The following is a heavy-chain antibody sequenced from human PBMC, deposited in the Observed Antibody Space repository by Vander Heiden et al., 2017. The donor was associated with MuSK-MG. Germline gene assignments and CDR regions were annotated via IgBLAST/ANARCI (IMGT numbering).Heavy chain of an antibody. J-gene: IGHJ4*02. V-gene: IGHV3-73*02. D-gene: IGHD2-15*01. Sequence: EVQLVESGGCLVQPGGSLKLSCVASGFTFSGSAIHWVRQAAGKGLEWVGRIRSKADNYATAYGASVKGRFTISRDDSRNTAYLQMYSLTVDDTAVYYCTTMSCSGIRCYPEDYWGQGTLVTVSS. CDR3: TTMSCSGIRCYPEDY. CDR2: IRSKADNYAT. CDR1: GFTFSGSA.